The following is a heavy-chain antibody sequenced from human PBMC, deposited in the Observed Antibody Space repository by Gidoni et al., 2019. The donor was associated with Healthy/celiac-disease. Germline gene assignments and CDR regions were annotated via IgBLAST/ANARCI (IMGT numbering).Heavy chain of an antibody. J-gene: IGHJ5*02. Sequence: QVQLVQSGAEVKKPGASVKVSCKASGYTFTSYGITWVRQAPGQGLEWMGWISAYNGNTNYAQKLQGRVTMTTDTSTSTAYMELRSLRSDDTAVYYCARAISDTYYAYNWFDPWGQGTLVTVSS. V-gene: IGHV1-18*01. CDR1: GYTFTSYG. D-gene: IGHD1-26*01. CDR2: ISAYNGNT. CDR3: ARAISDTYYAYNWFDP.